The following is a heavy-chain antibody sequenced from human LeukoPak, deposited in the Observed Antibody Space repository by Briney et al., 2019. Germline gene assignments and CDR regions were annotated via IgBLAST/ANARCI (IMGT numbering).Heavy chain of an antibody. Sequence: PGGSLRLSCAASGFTFSSYAMTWVRQAPGRGLEWVSIITNSGGTTYYADSVKGRFTISRDNSKNTLYLQMNSLRAEDTAVYYCAKDWFGELYVDYWGQGTLVTVSS. J-gene: IGHJ4*02. D-gene: IGHD3-10*01. V-gene: IGHV3-23*01. CDR2: ITNSGGTT. CDR3: AKDWFGELYVDY. CDR1: GFTFSSYA.